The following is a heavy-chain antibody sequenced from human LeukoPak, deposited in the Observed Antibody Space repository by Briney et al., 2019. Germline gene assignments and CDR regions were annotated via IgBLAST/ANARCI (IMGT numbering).Heavy chain of an antibody. Sequence: GGSLRLSCAASGFTFSNYLMPWVRQAPGKGLVWVSRISSDESNTNSYADSVKGRFTISRDNAMNTLYLQMNSLRAEDTAVYFCGRGGNGIDIWGQGTTVIVSS. CDR1: GFTFSNYL. J-gene: IGHJ3*02. V-gene: IGHV3-74*01. CDR2: ISSDESNT. D-gene: IGHD2-8*01. CDR3: GRGGNGIDI.